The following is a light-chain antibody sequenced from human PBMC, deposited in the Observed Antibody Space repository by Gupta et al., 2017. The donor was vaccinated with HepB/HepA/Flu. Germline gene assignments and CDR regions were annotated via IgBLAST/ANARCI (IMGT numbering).Light chain of an antibody. J-gene: IGKJ2*01. CDR2: WAS. Sequence: IVITQSPASLAVSLGERATINCKSSQSVLYSSNNKNYVAWYQHRPGQPPKLLIYWASTRGAGVPDRFSGSGSGTXFTLTIXSLQAEDVAVYYCQQYYSTPHTFGXGSELEI. CDR3: QQYYSTPHT. V-gene: IGKV4-1*01. CDR1: QSVLYSSNNKNY.